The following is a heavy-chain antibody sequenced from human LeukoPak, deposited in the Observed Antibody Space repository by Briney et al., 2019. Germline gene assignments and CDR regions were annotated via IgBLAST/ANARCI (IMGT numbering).Heavy chain of an antibody. J-gene: IGHJ4*02. D-gene: IGHD1-26*01. CDR1: GFTFRAYW. Sequence: PGGSLRLSCTGPGFTFRAYWMHWVRQVPGKGLGWVSRINRDGSDMSYADSVRGQFTISRDNAKNTVYLQMNSLRVEDTALYYCARDSRWYNGRYYDEGIDYWGQGTLVTVSS. CDR2: INRDGSDM. CDR3: ARDSRWYNGRYYDEGIDY. V-gene: IGHV3-74*01.